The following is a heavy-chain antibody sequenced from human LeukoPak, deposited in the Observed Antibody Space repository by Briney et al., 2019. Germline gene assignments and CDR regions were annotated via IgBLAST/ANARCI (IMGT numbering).Heavy chain of an antibody. D-gene: IGHD3-9*01. CDR3: ARVNIDYFDGLVGFNY. J-gene: IGHJ4*02. CDR1: GGSISSYY. Sequence: PSETLSLTCTVSGGSISSYYWSWIRQPPGKGLEWIGYIYYSGSTNYNPSLKSRVTISVDTSKNQFSLKLSSVTAADTAVYYLARVNIDYFDGLVGFNYWGRETLVTVS. V-gene: IGHV4-59*01. CDR2: IYYSGST.